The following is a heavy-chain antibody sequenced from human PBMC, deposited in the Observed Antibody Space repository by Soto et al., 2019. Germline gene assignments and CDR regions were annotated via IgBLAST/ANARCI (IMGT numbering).Heavy chain of an antibody. Sequence: ASVKVSCKASGSTFTSCGISWVRQAPGQGLDWMGWISAYNGNTKYAQDLQGRVTMTTDTSTSTAYMELRSLRSDDTAVYYCARFSGGSYNTYYFYYGMDVWGQGTTVTVSS. D-gene: IGHD2-15*01. CDR1: GSTFTSCG. J-gene: IGHJ6*02. CDR3: ARFSGGSYNTYYFYYGMDV. CDR2: ISAYNGNT. V-gene: IGHV1-18*01.